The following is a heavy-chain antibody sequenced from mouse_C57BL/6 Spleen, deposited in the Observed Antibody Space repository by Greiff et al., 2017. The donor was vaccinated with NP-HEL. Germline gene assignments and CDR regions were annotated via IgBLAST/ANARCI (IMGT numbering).Heavy chain of an antibody. CDR1: GYTFTSYW. J-gene: IGHJ4*01. CDR2: IYPGSGST. V-gene: IGHV1-55*01. CDR3: ARYDYGYAMDY. Sequence: QVQLQQPGAELVKPGASVKMSCKASGYTFTSYWITWVKQRPGQGLEWIGDIYPGSGSTNYNEKFKSKATLTVDTSSSTAYMQLSSLSSEDSAVYYCARYDYGYAMDYWGQGTSVTVSS. D-gene: IGHD2-4*01.